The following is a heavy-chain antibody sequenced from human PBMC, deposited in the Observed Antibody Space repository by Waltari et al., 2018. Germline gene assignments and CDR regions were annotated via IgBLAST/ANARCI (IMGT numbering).Heavy chain of an antibody. J-gene: IGHJ2*01. CDR2: ISISSSYT. Sequence: QLVESGGGLVKPGGPLRLSCEASDFGISYYSMSWIRQAPGRGLEWLSYISISSSYTNYTDSVKGRFTISRNNAKNLVYLEMNNLRPEDTAVYFCARDKGDAFWYFDLWGRGTLVSVSS. CDR3: ARDKGDAFWYFDL. D-gene: IGHD3-16*01. V-gene: IGHV3-11*06. CDR1: DFGISYYS.